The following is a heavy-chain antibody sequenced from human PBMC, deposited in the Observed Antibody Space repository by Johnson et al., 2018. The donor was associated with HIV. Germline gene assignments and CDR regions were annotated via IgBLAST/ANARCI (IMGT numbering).Heavy chain of an antibody. CDR2: IWYDGRDV. D-gene: IGHD3-9*01. CDR3: AREEGTDILTRGDAFDI. V-gene: IGHV3-33*01. Sequence: SGGGVVQPGTSLRLSCAASGFTFSSYGIHWVRQAPGKGLEWVAFIWYDGRDVYYADSVKGRFTVSRDNSKNAVYLQMNSLGAEDTAVYYCAREEGTDILTRGDAFDIWGQGTMVTVSS. CDR1: GFTFSSYG. J-gene: IGHJ3*02.